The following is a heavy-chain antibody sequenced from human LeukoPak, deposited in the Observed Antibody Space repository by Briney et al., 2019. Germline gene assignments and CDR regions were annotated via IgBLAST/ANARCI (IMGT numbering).Heavy chain of an antibody. CDR2: INPNSGGT. CDR1: GYTFTGYY. J-gene: IGHJ4*02. V-gene: IGHV1-2*02. D-gene: IGHD2-15*01. Sequence: ASVKVSCKASGYTFTGYYMHWVRQAPGQGLEWMGWINPNSGGTNCAQKFQGRVTMTRDTSISTAYMELSRLRSDDTAVYYCARDRCSGGSCYSGYWGQGTLVTVSS. CDR3: ARDRCSGGSCYSGY.